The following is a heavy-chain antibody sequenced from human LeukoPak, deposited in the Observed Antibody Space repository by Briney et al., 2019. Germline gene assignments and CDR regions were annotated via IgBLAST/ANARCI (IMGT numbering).Heavy chain of an antibody. V-gene: IGHV3-64*01. CDR2: VSQNGDGT. Sequence: PGGSLRLSCAASGFTFRSYAMHWLRQAPGEGLEYVSAVSQNGDGTYYANSVKGRFTISRDNSKNMVYLQMGSLRPDDTAVYFCATMSLGTWGQGTLVTVSS. J-gene: IGHJ5*02. D-gene: IGHD3-16*01. CDR1: GFTFRSYA. CDR3: ATMSLGT.